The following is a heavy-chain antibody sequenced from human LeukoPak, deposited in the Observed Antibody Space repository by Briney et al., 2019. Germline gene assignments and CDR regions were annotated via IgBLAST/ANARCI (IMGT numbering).Heavy chain of an antibody. J-gene: IGHJ4*02. CDR3: ARAVRPRYYFDY. Sequence: SETLSLTCTVSGGSISSYYWSWIRQPPGKGLEWIGYIYYSGSTNYNPSLKSRVTISVDTSKNQFSLKLSSVTAADTAVYYCARAVRPRYYFDYWGQGTLVTVSS. CDR1: GGSISSYY. D-gene: IGHD3-22*01. V-gene: IGHV4-59*01. CDR2: IYYSGST.